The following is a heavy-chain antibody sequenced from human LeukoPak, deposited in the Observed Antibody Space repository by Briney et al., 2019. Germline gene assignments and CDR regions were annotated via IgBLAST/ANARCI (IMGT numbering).Heavy chain of an antibody. Sequence: PSETLSLTCTVSGDSITTYFWSWIRQSPGKGLECIGYIYNSGSTNYNPSLKSRVTISVDTSNNQFSLRLSSVTAADTAVYYCARRRAAVTRNWHFDLWGRGTLVTVSS. CDR3: ARRRAAVTRNWHFDL. V-gene: IGHV4-59*08. CDR1: GDSITTYF. D-gene: IGHD4-23*01. CDR2: IYNSGST. J-gene: IGHJ2*01.